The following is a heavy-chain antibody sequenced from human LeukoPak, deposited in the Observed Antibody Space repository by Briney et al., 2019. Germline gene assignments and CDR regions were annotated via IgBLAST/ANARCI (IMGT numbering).Heavy chain of an antibody. V-gene: IGHV3-21*04. D-gene: IGHD4-17*01. CDR1: RFTFSSYS. J-gene: IGHJ4*02. CDR2: ISSSGSYI. Sequence: GGSLRLSCAASRFTFSSYSMNWVRQAPGKGLGWVSSISSSGSYIYHADSVKGRFTISRDNAKNSLYLQMNSLRAEDTAVYYCARVVDHDYGDYYLDYWGQGTLVTVSS. CDR3: ARVVDHDYGDYYLDY.